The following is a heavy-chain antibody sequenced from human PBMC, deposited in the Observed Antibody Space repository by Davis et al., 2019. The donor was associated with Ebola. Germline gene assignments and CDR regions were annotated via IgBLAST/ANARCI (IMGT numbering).Heavy chain of an antibody. D-gene: IGHD2-15*01. CDR2: IRFDGSNK. CDR3: AKAIYCSGGSCNLQFDY. Sequence: GGSLRLSCAASGFTFRSYGMHWVRQAPDKGLEWLAFIRFDGSNKYYADSVQGRFTISRDNSKNTLYLQMNSLRAEDTAVYYCAKAIYCSGGSCNLQFDYWGQGTLVTVSS. J-gene: IGHJ4*02. CDR1: GFTFRSYG. V-gene: IGHV3-30*02.